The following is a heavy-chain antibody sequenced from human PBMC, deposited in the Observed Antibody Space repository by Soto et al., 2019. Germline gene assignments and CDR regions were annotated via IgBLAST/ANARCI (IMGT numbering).Heavy chain of an antibody. J-gene: IGHJ3*02. CDR2: IYYSGGT. D-gene: IGHD1-1*01. CDR3: SRVERGTATTVVDAFDI. Sequence: PSETLSLTCTVSGGSISSYYWSWIRQPPGKGLEWIGYIYYSGGTHYNPSLKSRVTISVDTSKNQFSLKMSSVTAADTALYYCSRVERGTATTVVDAFDIWGPGTMVTVSS. CDR1: GGSISSYY. V-gene: IGHV4-59*12.